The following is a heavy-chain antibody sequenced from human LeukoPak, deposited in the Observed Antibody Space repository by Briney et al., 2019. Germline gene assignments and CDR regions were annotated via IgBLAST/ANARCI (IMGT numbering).Heavy chain of an antibody. D-gene: IGHD3-16*01. V-gene: IGHV1-2*06. CDR1: GYTFTGYY. J-gene: IGHJ4*02. CDR3: ARGDYDSGHFFDY. Sequence: ASVKVSCKASGYTFTGYYMHWVRQAPGQGLEWMGRINPNSGGTNYAQKFQGRVTMTRDTSISTAYMELSRLRSDDTAVYYCARGDYDSGHFFDYWGQGTLVTVSS. CDR2: INPNSGGT.